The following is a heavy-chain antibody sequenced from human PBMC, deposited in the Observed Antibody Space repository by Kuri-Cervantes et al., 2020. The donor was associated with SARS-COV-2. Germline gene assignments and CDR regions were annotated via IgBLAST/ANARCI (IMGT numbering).Heavy chain of an antibody. Sequence: GESLKISCAASGFTFSSYSMNWVRQAPGNGLEWVSYISSSSSTIYYADSVKGRFTISRDNAKNSLYLQMNSLRDEDTAVYYCARGYCSSTSCPPYYYYGMDVWGQGTTVTVSS. J-gene: IGHJ6*02. V-gene: IGHV3-48*02. CDR1: GFTFSSYS. CDR3: ARGYCSSTSCPPYYYYGMDV. D-gene: IGHD2-2*01. CDR2: ISSSSSTI.